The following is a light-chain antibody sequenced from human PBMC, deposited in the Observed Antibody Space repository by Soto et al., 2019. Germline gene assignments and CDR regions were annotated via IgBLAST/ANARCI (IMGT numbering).Light chain of an antibody. CDR1: RIIGHNY. CDR3: QQFGISPWT. V-gene: IGKV3-20*01. Sequence: EIVMTQSPATLSVSPGERATLSCRASRIIGHNYLAWYQQKRGQPPRLLIYATSTRATGIPDRFSGSGSVTNFTLTISRLEPEDFAVYYCQQFGISPWTFGQGTKVDI. CDR2: ATS. J-gene: IGKJ1*01.